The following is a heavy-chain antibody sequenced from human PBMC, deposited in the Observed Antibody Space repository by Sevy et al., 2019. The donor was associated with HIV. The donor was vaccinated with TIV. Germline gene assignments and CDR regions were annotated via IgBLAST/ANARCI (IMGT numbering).Heavy chain of an antibody. CDR1: GYSFTKYW. Sequence: GESLKISCRVSGYSFTKYWIGWVRQMPGKGLEWMGMIYPGDSDTRYSPYFQGQVTISADKSINTAYLQWSSLKASDISLYYCARGSASGYSYFDYWGQGTPVTVSS. CDR2: IYPGDSDT. CDR3: ARGSASGYSYFDY. J-gene: IGHJ4*02. V-gene: IGHV5-51*01. D-gene: IGHD3-3*01.